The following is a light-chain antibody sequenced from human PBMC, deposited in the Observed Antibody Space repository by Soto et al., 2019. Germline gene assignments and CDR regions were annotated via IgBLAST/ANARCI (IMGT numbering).Light chain of an antibody. CDR3: HYYSDSPPFP. Sequence: EIVLTQSPGTLSLSPGERATFSCRASQSVSSRFLAWYQQKPGQAPRLFIYDSSSRATGIPDRFSGSGSGTDFTLTISRLEPEDFAVYYCHYYSDSPPFPFGPGTKVDIK. CDR2: DSS. CDR1: QSVSSRF. J-gene: IGKJ3*01. V-gene: IGKV3-20*01.